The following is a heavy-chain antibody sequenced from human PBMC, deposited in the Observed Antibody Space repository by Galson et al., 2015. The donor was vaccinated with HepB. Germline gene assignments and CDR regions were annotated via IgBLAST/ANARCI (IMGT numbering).Heavy chain of an antibody. D-gene: IGHD2-15*01. CDR1: GFTFSSYS. J-gene: IGHJ5*02. CDR3: ARGLYCSGGSCYGVVWFDP. Sequence: SLRLSCAASGFTFSSYSMNWVRQAPGKGLEWVSYISSSSSTIYYADSVKGRFTISRDNAKNSLYLQMNSLRADDTAVYYCARGLYCSGGSCYGVVWFDPWGQGTLVTVSS. CDR2: ISSSSSTI. V-gene: IGHV3-48*01.